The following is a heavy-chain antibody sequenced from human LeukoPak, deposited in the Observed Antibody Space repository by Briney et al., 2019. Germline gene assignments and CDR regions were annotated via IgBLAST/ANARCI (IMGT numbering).Heavy chain of an antibody. V-gene: IGHV3-23*01. J-gene: IGHJ6*02. CDR2: ISGSGGST. CDR3: AKSQQLVIYYYGMDV. D-gene: IGHD6-13*01. Sequence: GGSLRLSCAASGFTFSSYAMSWVRQAPGKGLEWVSAISGSGGSTYYADSVKGRFTISRDNSKNTLYLQMNSLRAEDTAVYYCAKSQQLVIYYYGMDVWGRGTTVTVSS. CDR1: GFTFSSYA.